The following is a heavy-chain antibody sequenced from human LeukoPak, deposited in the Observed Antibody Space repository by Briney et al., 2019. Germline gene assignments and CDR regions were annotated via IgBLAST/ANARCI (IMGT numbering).Heavy chain of an antibody. V-gene: IGHV3-48*04. CDR3: AREQWAADDALDI. D-gene: IGHD6-13*01. CDR2: ISRSSDTT. CDR1: GFTFSIYS. J-gene: IGHJ3*02. Sequence: PGGSLRLSCAASGFTFSIYSMNWVRQAPGKGLEWVSYISRSSDTTWYADSVKGRFTISRDNAKNSLFLQMNSLRAEDTAVYYCAREQWAADDALDIWGQGTMVTVSS.